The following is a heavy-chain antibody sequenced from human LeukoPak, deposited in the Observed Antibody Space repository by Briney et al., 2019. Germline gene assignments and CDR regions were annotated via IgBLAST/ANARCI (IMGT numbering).Heavy chain of an antibody. V-gene: IGHV1-69*04. CDR1: GGTFSSYA. D-gene: IGHD3-10*01. CDR3: ASFDGSGSYWFDY. Sequence: AASVKVSCKASGGTFSSYAISWVRQAPGQGLEWMGRIIPILGIANYAQKFQGRVTITADKSTSTAYMELSSLRSEDTAVYYCASFDGSGSYWFDYWGQGTLVTVSS. CDR2: IIPILGIA. J-gene: IGHJ4*02.